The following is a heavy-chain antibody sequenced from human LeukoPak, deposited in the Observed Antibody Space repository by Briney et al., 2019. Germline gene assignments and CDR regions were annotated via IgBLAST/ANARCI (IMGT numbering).Heavy chain of an antibody. D-gene: IGHD3-10*01. CDR1: GGSFSGYY. V-gene: IGHV4-34*01. Sequence: SQTLSLTCAVYGGSFSGYYWSWIRQPPGKGLEWIGEINHSGSTNYNPSLKSRVTISVDTSKNQFSLKLSSVTAADTAVYYCARGRLDTMVRGVIKRYFDYWGQGTLVTVSS. CDR3: ARGRLDTMVRGVIKRYFDY. J-gene: IGHJ4*02. CDR2: INHSGST.